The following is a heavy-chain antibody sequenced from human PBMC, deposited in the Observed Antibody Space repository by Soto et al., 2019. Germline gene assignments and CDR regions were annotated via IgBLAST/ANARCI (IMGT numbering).Heavy chain of an antibody. V-gene: IGHV3-23*01. CDR1: GFTFTSYA. CDR3: AAHSEPTSGAINY. Sequence: GALRLSCAASGFTFTSYAMNWVRQTPTKGLEWVSAISAGGDNTYYRDSVRGRFTISRDNSRNTLYLQMNSLTAEDTAVYYCAAHSEPTSGAINYWGQGTLVTVSS. CDR2: ISAGGDNT. D-gene: IGHD2-21*01. J-gene: IGHJ4*02.